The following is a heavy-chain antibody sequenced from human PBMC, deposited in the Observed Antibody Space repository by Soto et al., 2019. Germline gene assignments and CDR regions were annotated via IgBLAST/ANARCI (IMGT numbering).Heavy chain of an antibody. V-gene: IGHV4-59*01. CDR1: GASISRIY. D-gene: IGHD1-1*01. J-gene: IGHJ6*02. Sequence: SKTLSLTCTVSGASISRIYWTWVGQPPGKGLDWIGYTFYGGTTNYNPSLKSRVTLSIDTSRNQVSLRVSSATAADTAAYYCVRGGNDHAVGLDLWGQGTLVTVSS. CDR2: TFYGGTT. CDR3: VRGGNDHAVGLDL.